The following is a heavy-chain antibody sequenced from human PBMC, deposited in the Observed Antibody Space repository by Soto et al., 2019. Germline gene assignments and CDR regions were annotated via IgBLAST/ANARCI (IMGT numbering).Heavy chain of an antibody. CDR1: GFTFSNAW. CDR3: TTDINYYGSGSYRVY. V-gene: IGHV3-15*01. CDR2: IKSKTDSGTT. D-gene: IGHD3-10*01. Sequence: GGSLRLSCAASGFTFSNAWMSWVRQAPGKGLEWVGRIKSKTDSGTTDYAAPVKGRFTISRDDSKNTLYLQMNSLKTEDTAVYYCTTDINYYGSGSYRVYWGQGTLVTVSS. J-gene: IGHJ4*02.